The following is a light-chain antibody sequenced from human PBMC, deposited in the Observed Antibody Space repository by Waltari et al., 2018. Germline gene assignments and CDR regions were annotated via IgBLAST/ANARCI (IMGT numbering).Light chain of an antibody. CDR3: QSYESDNRHV. Sequence: FILTQPHSVSESPGQTVTISCTRSSGSIASNYVQWYQQRPGSSPTILIYEDDQRPSGVPDRFSGSIDISSNSASLTISGLKTEDEADYYCQSYESDNRHVFGPGTKLTVL. CDR1: SGSIASNY. V-gene: IGLV6-57*01. CDR2: EDD. J-gene: IGLJ1*01.